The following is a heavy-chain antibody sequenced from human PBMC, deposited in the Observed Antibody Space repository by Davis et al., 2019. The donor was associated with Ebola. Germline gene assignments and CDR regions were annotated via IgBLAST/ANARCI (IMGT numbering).Heavy chain of an antibody. CDR3: AKGTYSSS. D-gene: IGHD6-13*01. CDR2: ISYDGSNK. Sequence: SLSLTCAASGFTFSRSAMHCVRHAPGKGLEWVAVISYDGSNKYYADSVKGRFTISRDNSKNTLYLQMNSLRAEDTAVYYCAKGTYSSSWGQGTLVTVSS. CDR1: GFTFSRSA. J-gene: IGHJ4*02. V-gene: IGHV3-30*04.